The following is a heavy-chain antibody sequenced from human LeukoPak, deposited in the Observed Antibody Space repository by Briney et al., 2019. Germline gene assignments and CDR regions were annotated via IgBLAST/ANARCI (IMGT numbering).Heavy chain of an antibody. CDR1: GFTFSGSA. J-gene: IGHJ4*02. D-gene: IGHD6-13*01. CDR2: IRSKANSYAT. Sequence: GGSLRLSCAASGFTFSGSAMHWVRQASGKGLEWVGRIRSKANSYATAYAASVKGRFTISRDNAKNTLYLQMNSLRAEDTAVYYCARGGYSSSWLDDYWGQGTLVTVSS. V-gene: IGHV3-73*01. CDR3: ARGGYSSSWLDDY.